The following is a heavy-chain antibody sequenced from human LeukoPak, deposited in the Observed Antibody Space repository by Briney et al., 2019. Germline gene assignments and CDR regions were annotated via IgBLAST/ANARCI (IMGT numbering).Heavy chain of an antibody. Sequence: GGSLRLSCAASGFTFSSYGMHWVRQAPGKGLEWVAVIWYDGSNKYYADSVKGRSTISRDNSKNTLYLQMNSLRAEDTAVYYCAKEGDIVVVPAAQGYYFDYWGQGTLVTVSS. V-gene: IGHV3-33*06. CDR3: AKEGDIVVVPAAQGYYFDY. CDR1: GFTFSSYG. J-gene: IGHJ4*02. CDR2: IWYDGSNK. D-gene: IGHD2-2*01.